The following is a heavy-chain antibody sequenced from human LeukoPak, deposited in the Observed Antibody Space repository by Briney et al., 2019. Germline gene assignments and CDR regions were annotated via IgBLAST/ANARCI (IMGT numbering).Heavy chain of an antibody. J-gene: IGHJ5*02. Sequence: PGGSLRLSCAASGFTFSSSTMNWVRQAPGKGLEWVSSISSSSNYIYYADSVKGRFTISSDNAKNSLYLQMNSLRADDTAVYYCVRIPNSANFPNWFDPWGQGTLVTVSS. CDR2: ISSSSNYI. CDR1: GFTFSSST. D-gene: IGHD4/OR15-4a*01. CDR3: VRIPNSANFPNWFDP. V-gene: IGHV3-21*01.